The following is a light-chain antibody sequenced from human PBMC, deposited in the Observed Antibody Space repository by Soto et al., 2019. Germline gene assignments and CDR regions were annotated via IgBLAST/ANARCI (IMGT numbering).Light chain of an antibody. CDR2: RAS. J-gene: IGKJ5*01. V-gene: IGKV3-15*01. Sequence: EVVLTQSPATLSVSPGERATLSCRASESVNNKLGWYQQKPGQAPRLLIYRASTRATGIPARFSGSGSGTEFTLTISSLQSEDSAVYYCHQYNNLFPLTFGQWTRLDIK. CDR1: ESVNNK. CDR3: HQYNNLFPLT.